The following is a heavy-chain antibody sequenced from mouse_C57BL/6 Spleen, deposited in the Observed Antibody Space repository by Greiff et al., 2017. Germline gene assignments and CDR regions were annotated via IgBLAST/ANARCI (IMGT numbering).Heavy chain of an antibody. CDR2: INPGSGGT. V-gene: IGHV1-54*01. CDR1: GYAFTNYL. CDR3: ARVYYGSSSDY. Sequence: QVQLKQSGAELVRPGTSVKVSCKASGYAFTNYLIEWVKQRPGQGLEWIGVINPGSGGTNYNEKFKGKATLTADKSSSTAYMQLSSLTSEDSAVYFCARVYYGSSSDYWGQGTTLTVSS. D-gene: IGHD1-1*01. J-gene: IGHJ2*01.